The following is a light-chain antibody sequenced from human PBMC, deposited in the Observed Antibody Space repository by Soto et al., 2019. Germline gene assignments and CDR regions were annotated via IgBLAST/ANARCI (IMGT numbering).Light chain of an antibody. V-gene: IGKV3-11*01. CDR2: DAS. CDR1: QNIYNY. J-gene: IGKJ1*01. CDR3: QQRNSWPRT. Sequence: EIVLTQSPATLSFSPCEVATLSCRASQNIYNYLAWYQQKPGQAPRLLIYDASNRATGIPDRFSGSGSGTDFTLTISSLDPEDFAVYYCQQRNSWPRTFGQGTKVDIK.